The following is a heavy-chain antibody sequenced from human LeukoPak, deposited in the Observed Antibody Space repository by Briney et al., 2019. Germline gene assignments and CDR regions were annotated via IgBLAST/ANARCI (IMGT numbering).Heavy chain of an antibody. CDR2: INHSGST. D-gene: IGHD6-19*01. CDR3: ARVRSSDWYSIDP. CDR1: GGSFSGYY. V-gene: IGHV4-34*01. Sequence: SETLSLACAVYGGSFSGYYWSWIRQPPGKGLEWIGEINHSGSTNYNPSLKSRLTISVDTSRNQFSLKLSSVTAADTAVYYCARVRSSDWYSIDPWGQGTLVTVSS. J-gene: IGHJ5*02.